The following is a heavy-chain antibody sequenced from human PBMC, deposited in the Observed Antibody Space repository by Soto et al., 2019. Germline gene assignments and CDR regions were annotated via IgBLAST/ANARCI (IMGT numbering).Heavy chain of an antibody. Sequence: SGGSLRLSCAASGFTFSSYAMHWVRQAPGKGLEWVAVISYDGSNKYYADSVKGRFTISRDNSKNTLYLQMNSLRAEDTAVYYCAKDMDYYDSSGYYHFDYWGQGTLVTVSS. CDR3: AKDMDYYDSSGYYHFDY. D-gene: IGHD3-22*01. J-gene: IGHJ4*02. CDR1: GFTFSSYA. V-gene: IGHV3-30-3*01. CDR2: ISYDGSNK.